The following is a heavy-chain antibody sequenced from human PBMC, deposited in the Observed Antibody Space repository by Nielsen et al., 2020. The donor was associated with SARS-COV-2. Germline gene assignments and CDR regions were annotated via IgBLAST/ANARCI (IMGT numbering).Heavy chain of an antibody. D-gene: IGHD3/OR15-3a*01. CDR3: ARARATIFGLVMSYGMDV. Sequence: SETLSLTCTVSGGSISSYYWTWIRQPPGKGLEWIGYIYYSGRTTYNPSLKSRVAISVDTAKNQFSLNLNSVTAADTAVYFCARARATIFGLVMSYGMDVWGQGTTVAVSS. CDR1: GGSISSYY. J-gene: IGHJ6*02. CDR2: IYYSGRT. V-gene: IGHV4-59*01.